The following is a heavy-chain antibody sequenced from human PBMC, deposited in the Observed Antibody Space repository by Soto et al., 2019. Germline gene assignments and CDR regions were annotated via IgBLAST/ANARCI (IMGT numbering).Heavy chain of an antibody. D-gene: IGHD3-16*01. CDR3: ATRRGGYDPHLRY. J-gene: IGHJ4*02. V-gene: IGHV4-30-4*01. CDR2: IYYSGST. CDR1: GGSISSGDYF. Sequence: SETLSLTCTVSGGSISSGDYFWSWIRQPPGKGLEWIGYIYYSGSTYYNPSLKSRVTISVDTSKNQFSLKLSSVTAADTAVYYCATRRGGYDPHLRYWGQGTLVTVSS.